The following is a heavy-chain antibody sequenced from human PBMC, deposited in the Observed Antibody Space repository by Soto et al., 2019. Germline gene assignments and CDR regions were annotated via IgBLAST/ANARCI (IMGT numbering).Heavy chain of an antibody. Sequence: GGSLRLSCAASAASGFTFSSYSMNWVRQAPGKGLEWISYISSTSSTIYYADSVKGRFTISRDNAKNSLYLQMNSLRDEDTAVYYCARTPGSGLGARNFYYYYGMDVWGQGTTVTVSS. J-gene: IGHJ6*02. D-gene: IGHD3-16*01. CDR2: ISSTSSTI. V-gene: IGHV3-48*02. CDR3: ARTPGSGLGARNFYYYYGMDV. CDR1: GFTFSSYS.